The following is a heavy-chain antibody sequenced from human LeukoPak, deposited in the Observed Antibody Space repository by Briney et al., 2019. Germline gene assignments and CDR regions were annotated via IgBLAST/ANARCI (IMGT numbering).Heavy chain of an antibody. CDR2: INPNSGGT. Sequence: ASVKVSCKASGYTFTGYYMHWVRQAPGQGLEWMGWINPNSGGTNYAQKFQGWVTTTRDTSISTAYMELSRLRSDDTAVYYCARGPRVTMIVVVSPLDYWGQGTLVTVSS. D-gene: IGHD3-22*01. CDR3: ARGPRVTMIVVVSPLDY. CDR1: GYTFTGYY. J-gene: IGHJ4*02. V-gene: IGHV1-2*04.